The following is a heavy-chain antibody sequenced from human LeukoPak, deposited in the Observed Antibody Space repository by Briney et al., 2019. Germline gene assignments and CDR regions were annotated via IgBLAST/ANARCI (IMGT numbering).Heavy chain of an antibody. CDR3: AKAAVVRFLEWLPDYFDY. CDR2: IRYDGSNK. J-gene: IGHJ4*02. V-gene: IGHV3-30*02. D-gene: IGHD3-3*01. CDR1: GFTFSSYG. Sequence: GGSLRLSCAASGFTFSSYGMHWVRQAPGKGLEWVAFIRYDGSNKYYADSVKGRFTISRDNSKNTLYLQMNSLRAEDTAVYYCAKAAVVRFLEWLPDYFDYWGQGTLVTVSS.